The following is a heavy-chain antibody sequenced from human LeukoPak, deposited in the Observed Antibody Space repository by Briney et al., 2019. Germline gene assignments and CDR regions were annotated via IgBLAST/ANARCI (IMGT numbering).Heavy chain of an antibody. J-gene: IGHJ4*02. Sequence: SQTLSLTCTVSGGSISSGSYYWSWIRQPAGKGLEWIGRIYTSGSTNYNPSLKSRVSISVETSKNQFSLKLNSVTAADTAVYYCARVTSGGYLDSWGQGTLVTVSS. CDR2: IYTSGST. CDR1: GGSISSGSYY. D-gene: IGHD3-22*01. V-gene: IGHV4-61*02. CDR3: ARVTSGGYLDS.